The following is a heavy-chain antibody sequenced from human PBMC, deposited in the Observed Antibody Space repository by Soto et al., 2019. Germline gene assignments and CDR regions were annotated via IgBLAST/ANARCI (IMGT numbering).Heavy chain of an antibody. CDR1: GFTFTRSA. V-gene: IGHV1-58*01. CDR2: IVVASGNT. CDR3: SADHDFGWTIFSS. D-gene: IGHD3-9*01. J-gene: IGHJ5*01. Sequence: QMQLVQSGPEVKKPGTSVKVYCKASGFTFTRSAVQWVRQARGQRLECIGWIVVASGNTNYAQKFQERVTITRDMSTSTAYMELSSLRSEDTAVYYCSADHDFGWTIFSSWGHGTMVTVSS.